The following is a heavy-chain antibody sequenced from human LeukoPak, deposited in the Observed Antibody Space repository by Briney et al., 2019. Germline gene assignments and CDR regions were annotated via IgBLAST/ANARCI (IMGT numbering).Heavy chain of an antibody. Sequence: GTSLRLSCAASGFIFSNYGMHWVRQAPGKGLEWVAGIWYDGSNKDYVDSVKGRFTISRDNSKNTLYLQMNSLRAEDTAVCYCANNFDYWGQGTLVTVSS. V-gene: IGHV3-33*06. CDR1: GFIFSNYG. J-gene: IGHJ4*02. CDR3: ANNFDY. CDR2: IWYDGSNK.